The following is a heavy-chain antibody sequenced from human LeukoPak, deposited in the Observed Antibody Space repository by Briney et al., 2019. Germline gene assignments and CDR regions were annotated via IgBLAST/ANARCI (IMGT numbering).Heavy chain of an antibody. CDR2: INHSGST. CDR1: GGSFSGYY. CDR3: ARRRIAATDWYFDL. D-gene: IGHD6-13*01. J-gene: IGHJ2*01. V-gene: IGHV4-34*01. Sequence: SSETLSLTCAVYGGSFSGYYWSWIRQPPGKGLEWIGEINHSGSTNYNPSLKSRVTISVDTSKNQFSLKLSSVTAADTAVYYCARRRIAATDWYFDLWGRGTLVTVSS.